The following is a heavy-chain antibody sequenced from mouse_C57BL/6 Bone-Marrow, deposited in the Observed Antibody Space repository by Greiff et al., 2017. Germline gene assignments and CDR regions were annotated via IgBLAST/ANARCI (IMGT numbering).Heavy chain of an antibody. CDR1: GYTFTDYE. Sequence: QVQLQQPGAELVRPGASVTLSCKASGYTFTDYEMHWVKQTPVHGLEWIGAIDPDTGGTAYNQKFKGKAILTAAKSSSTAYMELRNLTSEDSAVYYCTRDGYYVTFAYWGQGTLVTVSA. D-gene: IGHD2-3*01. CDR3: TRDGYYVTFAY. V-gene: IGHV1-15*01. J-gene: IGHJ3*01. CDR2: IDPDTGGT.